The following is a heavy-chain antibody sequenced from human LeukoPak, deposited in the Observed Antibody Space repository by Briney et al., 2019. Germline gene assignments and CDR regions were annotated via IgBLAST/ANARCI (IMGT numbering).Heavy chain of an antibody. V-gene: IGHV1-2*02. D-gene: IGHD4-17*01. CDR2: INPNSGGT. CDR1: GYTFTGYY. CDR3: ARASDDYGDYSENFWIDP. Sequence: ASVKVSCKASGYTFTGYYMHWVRQAPGQGLEWMGWINPNSGGTNYAQKFQGRVTMTRDTSISTAYMELSRLRSDDTAVYYCARASDDYGDYSENFWIDPWGQGTLVTVSS. J-gene: IGHJ5*02.